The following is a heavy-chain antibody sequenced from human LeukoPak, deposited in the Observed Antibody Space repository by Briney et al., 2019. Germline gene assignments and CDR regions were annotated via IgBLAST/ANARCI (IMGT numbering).Heavy chain of an antibody. CDR2: ISPNGGGT. CDR3: ARGRVGELLYFDY. D-gene: IGHD3-10*01. V-gene: IGHV1-2*02. CDR1: GYTFTGYY. Sequence: GASVKVSCKASGYTFTGYYMHWVRQAPGQGLEWVGWISPNGGGTNYAQKFQGRVTMTRDTSISTAYMELSRLRSDDTAVYYCARGRVGELLYFDYWGQGTLVTVSS. J-gene: IGHJ4*02.